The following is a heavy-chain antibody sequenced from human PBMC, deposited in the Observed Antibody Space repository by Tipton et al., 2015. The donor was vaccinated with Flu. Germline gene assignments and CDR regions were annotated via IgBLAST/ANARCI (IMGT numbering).Heavy chain of an antibody. CDR2: IYFNGST. Sequence: TLSLTCTVSGGSMSRHYWSWLRQSPGKGLEWIGHIYFNGSTTDYNPSLKSRVSISVDTSNNHFSLRLTSVIAADTAVYYCARGGYDFGPHAWFDPWGQGRLVTVSS. D-gene: IGHD2/OR15-2a*01. J-gene: IGHJ5*02. V-gene: IGHV4-59*11. CDR3: ARGGYDFGPHAWFDP. CDR1: GGSMSRHY.